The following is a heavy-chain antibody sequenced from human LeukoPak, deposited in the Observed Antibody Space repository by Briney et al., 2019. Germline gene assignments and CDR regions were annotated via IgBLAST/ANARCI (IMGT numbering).Heavy chain of an antibody. CDR1: GFTFSSYA. CDR3: ARGPMVSSWFDP. D-gene: IGHD5-18*01. Sequence: GGSLRLSCAASGFTFSSYAMSWVRQAPGKGLEWVSAISGSGGSTYYADSVKGRFTISRDNSKNSLYLQMNSLRAEDTAVYYCARGPMVSSWFDPWSQGTLVTVSS. J-gene: IGHJ5*02. CDR2: ISGSGGST. V-gene: IGHV3-23*01.